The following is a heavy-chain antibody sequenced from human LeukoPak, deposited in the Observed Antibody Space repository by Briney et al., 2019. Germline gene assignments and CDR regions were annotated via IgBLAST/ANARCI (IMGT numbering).Heavy chain of an antibody. Sequence: SETLSLTCTVSGGSISSYYWSWIRQPPGKGLEWIGYIYYSGSTNYNPSLKSRVTISVDTSKNQFSLKLSSVTAADTAVYYCARWALGAFDIWGQGTMVTVSS. J-gene: IGHJ3*02. D-gene: IGHD7-27*01. CDR1: GGSISSYY. CDR3: ARWALGAFDI. CDR2: IYYSGST. V-gene: IGHV4-59*01.